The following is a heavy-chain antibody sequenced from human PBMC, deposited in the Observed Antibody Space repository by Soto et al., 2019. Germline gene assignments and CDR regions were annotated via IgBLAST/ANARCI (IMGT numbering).Heavy chain of an antibody. CDR3: ARHRGDKGYDYFDL. Sequence: SETLSLTCTVSGAYITGYYWSWIRQSPGGGLEWIAYMHHTGAADYSPSVKSRVTISPDTSKNQFSLTLMSVTAADTAVYYCARHRGDKGYDYFDLWGQGSPVTVSS. J-gene: IGHJ4*02. V-gene: IGHV4-59*08. CDR2: MHHTGAA. D-gene: IGHD5-12*01. CDR1: GAYITGYY.